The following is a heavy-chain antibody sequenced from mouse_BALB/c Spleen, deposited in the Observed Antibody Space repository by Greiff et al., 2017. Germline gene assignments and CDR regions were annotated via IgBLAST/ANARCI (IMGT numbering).Heavy chain of an antibody. CDR3: TRGLCDY. CDR2: IYPGSGST. Sequence: LQQPGSELVRPGASVKLSCKASGYTFTSYWMHWVKQRPGQGLEWIGNIYPGSGSTNYDEKFKSKATLTVDTSSSTAYMQLSSLTSEDSAVYYCTRGLCDYWGQGTTLTVSS. CDR1: GYTFTSYW. D-gene: IGHD2-2*01. V-gene: IGHV1S22*01. J-gene: IGHJ2*01.